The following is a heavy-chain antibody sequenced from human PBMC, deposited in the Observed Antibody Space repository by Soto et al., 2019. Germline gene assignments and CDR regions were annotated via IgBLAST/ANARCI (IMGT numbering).Heavy chain of an antibody. CDR2: ISGSGGST. V-gene: IGHV3-23*01. CDR1: GFTFSSYA. CDR3: AKGGLWFGELSSDYYYYYMDV. Sequence: GGSLRLSCAASGFTFSSYAMSWVRQAPGKGLEWVSAISGSGGSTYYADSVKGRFTISRDNSKNTLYLQMNSLRAEDTAVYYCAKGGLWFGELSSDYYYYYMDVWGKGTTVTVSS. J-gene: IGHJ6*03. D-gene: IGHD3-10*01.